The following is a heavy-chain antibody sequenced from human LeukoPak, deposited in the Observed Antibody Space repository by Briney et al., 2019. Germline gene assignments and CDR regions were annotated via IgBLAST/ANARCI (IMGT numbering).Heavy chain of an antibody. J-gene: IGHJ4*02. V-gene: IGHV3-69-1*01. CDR2: SGRTYSK. D-gene: IGHD3-10*01. Sequence: PWGSLRLSCAASGFSLRNLAVHWIRQAPGKGLEWVSASGRTYSKYYADSMEGRVAVSRDSSKNSVFLEIDRLKVGDTAVYYCAVRVRYGEMTDPGYWGQGTPVAVSS. CDR3: AVRVRYGEMTDPGY. CDR1: GFSLRNLA.